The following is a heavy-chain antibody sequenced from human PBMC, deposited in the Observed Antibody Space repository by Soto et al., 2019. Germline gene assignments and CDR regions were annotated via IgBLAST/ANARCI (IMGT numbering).Heavy chain of an antibody. Sequence: LPETLSLTCTVSGGSISSYYWSWIRQPPGKGLEWIGYIYYSGSTNYNPSLKSRVTISVDTSKNQFSLKLSSVTAADTAVYYCARTEVGYYYDSSGYPAEYYGMDVWGQGTTVTVSS. CDR2: IYYSGST. V-gene: IGHV4-59*01. CDR3: ARTEVGYYYDSSGYPAEYYGMDV. D-gene: IGHD3-22*01. CDR1: GGSISSYY. J-gene: IGHJ6*02.